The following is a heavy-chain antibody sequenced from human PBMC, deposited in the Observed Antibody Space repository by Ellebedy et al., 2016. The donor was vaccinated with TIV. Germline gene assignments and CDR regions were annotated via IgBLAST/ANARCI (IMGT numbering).Heavy chain of an antibody. CDR3: AKGWGGGSDTSAPRYYFDY. J-gene: IGHJ4*02. Sequence: PGGSLRLSCAASGFTFSSYAMSWVRQAPGKGLEWVSTISSTGSRIYYADSVEGRFIISRDNSQKTLYLQMNSLRAEDTAVYYCAKGWGGGSDTSAPRYYFDYWGLGTLVTVSS. D-gene: IGHD3-22*01. CDR2: ISSTGSRI. V-gene: IGHV3-23*01. CDR1: GFTFSSYA.